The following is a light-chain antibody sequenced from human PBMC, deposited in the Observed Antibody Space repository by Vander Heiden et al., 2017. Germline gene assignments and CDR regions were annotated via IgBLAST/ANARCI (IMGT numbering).Light chain of an antibody. CDR2: GAS. CDR1: QSVSNSY. V-gene: IGKV3-20*01. CDR3: QQYGASAYT. Sequence: IVFTHSPGPLSLSPGERATLSCRASQSVSNSYLAWYQQKPGQAPRLLISGASSRATGIPDRFTGSGSGTDFTLTISRLEPDDFAVYYCQQYGASAYTFGQGTKLEIK. J-gene: IGKJ2*01.